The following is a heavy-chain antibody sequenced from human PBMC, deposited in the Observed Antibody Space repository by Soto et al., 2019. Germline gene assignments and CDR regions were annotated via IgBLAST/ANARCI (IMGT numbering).Heavy chain of an antibody. D-gene: IGHD5-18*01. Sequence: QVQLVESGGGVVQPGRSLRLSCAASGFTFSSYAMHWVRQAPGKGLEWVAVISYDGSNKYYADSVKGRFTISRDNSKNTLYLQMNSLRAEDTAVYYCARDTRREYSYGYCDYWGQGTLVTVSS. V-gene: IGHV3-30-3*01. CDR2: ISYDGSNK. J-gene: IGHJ4*02. CDR1: GFTFSSYA. CDR3: ARDTRREYSYGYCDY.